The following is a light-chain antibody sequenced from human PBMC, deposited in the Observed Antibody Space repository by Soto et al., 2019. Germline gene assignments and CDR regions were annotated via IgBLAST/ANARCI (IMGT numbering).Light chain of an antibody. CDR3: TSYAGSNLWV. V-gene: IGLV2-8*01. CDR1: SSDVGGYNY. J-gene: IGLJ3*02. Sequence: QSALTQPPSASGSPGQSVTISCTGTSSDVGGYNYVSWYQQYPGKAPKLMIYEVSKRPSVVPDRFSGSKSGKTASLTVSGLQPEDEADYYCTSYAGSNLWVFGGGTKLTVL. CDR2: EVS.